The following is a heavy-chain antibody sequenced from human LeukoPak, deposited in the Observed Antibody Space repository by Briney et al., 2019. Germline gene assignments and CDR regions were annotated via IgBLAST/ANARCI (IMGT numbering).Heavy chain of an antibody. Sequence: GASVKVSCKASGYTFTSYGISWVRQAPGQGLEWLGWISAYNGNTNYAQKLQGRVTMTTDTSTSTAYMELRSLRSDVTAVYYCARDGGGLCSSTSCYTNWFDPWGQGTLVTVSS. CDR3: ARDGGGLCSSTSCYTNWFDP. J-gene: IGHJ5*02. D-gene: IGHD2-2*02. CDR1: GYTFTSYG. V-gene: IGHV1-18*01. CDR2: ISAYNGNT.